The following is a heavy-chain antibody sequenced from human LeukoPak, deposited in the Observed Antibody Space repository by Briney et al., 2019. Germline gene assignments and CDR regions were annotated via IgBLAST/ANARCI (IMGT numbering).Heavy chain of an antibody. J-gene: IGHJ4*02. CDR1: GFTLSSYW. CDR3: ARVFYITKD. Sequence: PGGSLRLSCAASGFTLSSYWMSWVRQAPGKGLEWVANIKQDGSEKYYVDSVKGRFTISRDNAKNSLYLQMNSLRAEDTAVYYCARVFYITKDWGQGTLVTVSS. V-gene: IGHV3-7*01. D-gene: IGHD3-10*01. CDR2: IKQDGSEK.